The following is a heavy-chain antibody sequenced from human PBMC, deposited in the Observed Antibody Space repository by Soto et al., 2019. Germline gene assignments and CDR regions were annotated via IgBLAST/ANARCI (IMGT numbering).Heavy chain of an antibody. CDR1: GYTFTSYG. CDR3: ARDLKYARTMIVVNTSGGDACDI. D-gene: IGHD3-22*01. CDR2: ISAYNGNT. V-gene: IGHV1-18*01. Sequence: QVQLVQSGAEVKKPGASVKVSCKASGYTFTSYGISWVRQAPGQGLEWMGWISAYNGNTNYAQKLQGRVTMTTDTSTSTDYMELRSRRSNDTAVYYCARDLKYARTMIVVNTSGGDACDIWGQGTMVTVSS. J-gene: IGHJ3*02.